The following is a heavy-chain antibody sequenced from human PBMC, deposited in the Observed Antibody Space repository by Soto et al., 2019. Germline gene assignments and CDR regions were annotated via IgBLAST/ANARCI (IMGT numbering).Heavy chain of an antibody. V-gene: IGHV3-53*01. J-gene: IGHJ6*02. CDR1: GFTVSSNY. Sequence: PGGSLRLSCAASGFTVSSNYMSWVRQAPGKGLEWVSVIYSGGSTYYADSVKGRFTISRDNSKNTLYLQKNSLRAEDTAVYYCARMGRSYGMDVWGQGTTVTVSS. CDR3: ARMGRSYGMDV. CDR2: IYSGGST. D-gene: IGHD3-10*01.